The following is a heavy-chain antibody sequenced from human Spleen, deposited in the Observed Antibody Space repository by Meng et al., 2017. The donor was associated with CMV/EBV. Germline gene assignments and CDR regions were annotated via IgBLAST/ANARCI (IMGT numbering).Heavy chain of an antibody. V-gene: IGHV3-23*01. CDR3: AKDPEFCYKSTCYFVFDY. CDR2: ISGSGGRT. D-gene: IGHD3-9*01. J-gene: IGHJ4*02. Sequence: GESLKISCAASGFTFSGYSMNWVRQTPGQGLEWVSAISGSGGRTYYPDSVKGRFTISRDNSKNTLYLQLNSLRVEDTAVYYCAKDPEFCYKSTCYFVFDYWGQGTLVTVSS. CDR1: GFTFSGYS.